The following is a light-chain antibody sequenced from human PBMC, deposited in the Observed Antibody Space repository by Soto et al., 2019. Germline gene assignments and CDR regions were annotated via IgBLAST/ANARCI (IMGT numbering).Light chain of an antibody. J-gene: IGKJ5*01. V-gene: IGKV3-15*01. Sequence: EIVVTQSPATLSVSPGERATLSCRASQSVSTNVAWYQQKPGQAPRLLIYGPSTRASGIPARFSGSGSGREFTLTISSVQTEDFAVYYCQQYNGWPITFGQGTRLENK. CDR3: QQYNGWPIT. CDR1: QSVSTN. CDR2: GPS.